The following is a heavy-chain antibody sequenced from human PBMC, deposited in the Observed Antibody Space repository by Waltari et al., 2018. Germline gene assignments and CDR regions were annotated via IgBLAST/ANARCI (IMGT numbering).Heavy chain of an antibody. CDR3: ARDPDDYGDYV. D-gene: IGHD4-17*01. Sequence: QVQLQESGPGLVKPSQTLSLTCTVSGGSISSGSYYWRWIRQTAGKGLEWIGYIYTSGSTNYNPSLKSRVTISVDTSKNQFSLKLSSVTAADTAVYYCARDPDDYGDYVWSQGTLVTVSS. CDR1: GGSISSGSYY. J-gene: IGHJ4*02. V-gene: IGHV4-61*09. CDR2: IYTSGST.